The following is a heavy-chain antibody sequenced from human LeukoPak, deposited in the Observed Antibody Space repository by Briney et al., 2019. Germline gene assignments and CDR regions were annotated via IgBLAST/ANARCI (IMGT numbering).Heavy chain of an antibody. V-gene: IGHV4-4*07. CDR2: IYTSGST. Sequence: PSETLSLTCTVSGGSISSYYWSWIRQPAGKGLEWIGRIYTSGSTNYNPSLKSRVTMSVDTSKNQFSLKLSSVTAADTAVYYCGRNGRTLVGGYPLNWFDPGGREPRVTVPS. J-gene: IGHJ5*02. CDR1: GGSISSYY. CDR3: GRNGRTLVGGYPLNWFDP. D-gene: IGHD3-16*02.